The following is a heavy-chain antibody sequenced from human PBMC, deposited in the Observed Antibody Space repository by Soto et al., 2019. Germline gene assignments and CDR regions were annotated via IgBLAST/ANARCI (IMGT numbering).Heavy chain of an antibody. D-gene: IGHD1-26*01. CDR2: ISGSGGST. CDR3: AKIVGNYYYYGMDV. Sequence: GGSLRLSCAASGFTFSSYAMSWVRQAPGKGLEWVSAISGSGGSTYYADYVKGRFTISRDNSKNTLYLQMNSLRAEDTAVYYCAKIVGNYYYYGMDVWGQGTTVTVS. J-gene: IGHJ6*02. CDR1: GFTFSSYA. V-gene: IGHV3-23*01.